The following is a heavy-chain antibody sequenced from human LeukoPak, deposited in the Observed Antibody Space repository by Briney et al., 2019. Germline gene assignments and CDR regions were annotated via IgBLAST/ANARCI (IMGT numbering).Heavy chain of an antibody. CDR1: DYFISSGYY. D-gene: IGHD3-10*01. J-gene: IGHJ5*02. CDR3: ARINYWFGELSDWFDP. V-gene: IGHV4-38-2*02. Sequence: SETLSLTCTAFDYFISSGYYWGWIRQPPGKGLEWIVSIYHSGTTYYNPSLKSRVTVSVDTSKNQFSLKLSSVTAADTAVYYCARINYWFGELSDWFDPWGQGTLVTVSS. CDR2: IYHSGTT.